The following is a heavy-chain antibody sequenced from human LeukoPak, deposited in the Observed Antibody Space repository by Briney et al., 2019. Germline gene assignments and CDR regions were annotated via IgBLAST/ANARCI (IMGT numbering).Heavy chain of an antibody. V-gene: IGHV4-59*12. D-gene: IGHD3-3*01. CDR1: GGSISSYY. CDR2: IYYSGST. Sequence: PSETLSLTCTVSGGSISSYYWSWIRQPPGKGLEWIGYIYYSGSTNYNPSLKSRVTISVDTSKNQSSLKLSSVTAADTAVYYCARDQIFGVVIDAFDIWGQGTMVTVSS. J-gene: IGHJ3*02. CDR3: ARDQIFGVVIDAFDI.